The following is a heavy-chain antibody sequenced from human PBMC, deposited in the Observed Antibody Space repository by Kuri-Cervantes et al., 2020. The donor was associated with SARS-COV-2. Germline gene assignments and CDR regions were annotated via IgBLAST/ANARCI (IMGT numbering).Heavy chain of an antibody. J-gene: IGHJ3*02. CDR1: GFTFSSYW. Sequence: GESLKISCAAPGFTFSSYWMHWVRQAPGKGLVWVSRINSDGSSTSYADSVKGRFTISRDNAKNTLYLQMNSLRAEDTAVYYCARDPDSSGWYADDAFDIWGQGTTVTVSS. CDR3: ARDPDSSGWYADDAFDI. CDR2: INSDGSST. D-gene: IGHD6-19*01. V-gene: IGHV3-74*01.